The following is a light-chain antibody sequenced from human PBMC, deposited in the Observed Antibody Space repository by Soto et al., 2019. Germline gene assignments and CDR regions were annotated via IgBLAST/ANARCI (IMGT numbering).Light chain of an antibody. V-gene: IGKV3-15*01. CDR2: GAS. CDR3: QQYNNWPPN. CDR1: QSVSSN. J-gene: IGKJ4*01. Sequence: EIVMTQSPATLSVSPGERATLSCRASQSVSSNLAWYQQKPGQAPWLLIYGASTRATGIPARFSGSGSGTEFTLTISSLQSEDFAVYYCQQYNNWPPNFGGGTKVEIK.